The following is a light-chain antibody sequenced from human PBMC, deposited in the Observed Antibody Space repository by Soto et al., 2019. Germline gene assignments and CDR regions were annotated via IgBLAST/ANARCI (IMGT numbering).Light chain of an antibody. Sequence: EIVMTQSPVTLSVSPGERATLSCRASQSVNSNLAWYQQKPGQAPSLLIYGASTWATGFPARFSGSGSGTEFTLTISSLQSEDFAVYYCLQYNSWPLTFGQGTKVDIK. J-gene: IGKJ1*01. CDR2: GAS. CDR3: LQYNSWPLT. V-gene: IGKV3-15*01. CDR1: QSVNSN.